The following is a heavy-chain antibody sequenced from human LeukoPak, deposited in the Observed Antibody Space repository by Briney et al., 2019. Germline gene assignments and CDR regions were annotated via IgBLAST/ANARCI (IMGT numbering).Heavy chain of an antibody. CDR1: GVSISSYY. J-gene: IGHJ6*02. D-gene: IGHD3-22*01. CDR3: ARDRGYYYDSSGPVHYYYGMDV. V-gene: IGHV4-59*12. CDR2: IYYSGST. Sequence: SETLSLTCTVSGVSISSYYWSWIRQPPGKGLEWIGYIYYSGSTNYNPSLKSRVTISVDTSKNQFSLKLSSVTAADAAVYYCARDRGYYYDSSGPVHYYYGMDVWGQGTTVTVSS.